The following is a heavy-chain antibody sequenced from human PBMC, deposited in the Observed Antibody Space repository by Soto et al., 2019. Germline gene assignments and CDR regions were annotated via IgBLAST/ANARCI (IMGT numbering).Heavy chain of an antibody. CDR3: ARGGFSGSGSFIQGDY. Sequence: EVQLVESGGGLVQPGGSLRLSCAASGFTFSSYWMHWVRQAPGKGLVWVSRIKSDGSNINYADSVKGRFTISRDNAKNTLYLQMNSLRAEDTAIYYCARGGFSGSGSFIQGDYWGQEPWSPSPQ. V-gene: IGHV3-74*01. CDR2: IKSDGSNI. CDR1: GFTFSSYW. J-gene: IGHJ4*01. D-gene: IGHD3-10*01.